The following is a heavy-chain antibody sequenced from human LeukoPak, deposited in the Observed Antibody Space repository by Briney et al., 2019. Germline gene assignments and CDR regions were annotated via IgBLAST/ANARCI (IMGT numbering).Heavy chain of an antibody. CDR1: GFTFSSYA. D-gene: IGHD3-3*01. J-gene: IGHJ4*02. V-gene: IGHV3-23*01. CDR3: AKEIGVARPFDY. Sequence: GGSLRLSCAASGFTFSSYAMSWVRQAPGKVLEWVSAISGSDGTTYYADSVKGRFTISRDNSKNTLYLQMNSLRAEDTAVYYCAKEIGVARPFDYWGQGTLVTVSS. CDR2: ISGSDGTT.